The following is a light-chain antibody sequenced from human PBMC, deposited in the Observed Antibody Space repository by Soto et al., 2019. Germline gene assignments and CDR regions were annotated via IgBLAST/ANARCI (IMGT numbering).Light chain of an antibody. CDR2: GAS. CDR1: QDVMYD. V-gene: IGKV3-15*01. Sequence: EIVLTQSPATLSVSPGGRATLSCRASQDVMYDLAWSQQKPGQAPRLLVYGASTRATDAPPRFRGSGSGTEFSLTISSLQSEDFATYYCQQYRSWPRTFGQGSRVEIK. J-gene: IGKJ1*01. CDR3: QQYRSWPRT.